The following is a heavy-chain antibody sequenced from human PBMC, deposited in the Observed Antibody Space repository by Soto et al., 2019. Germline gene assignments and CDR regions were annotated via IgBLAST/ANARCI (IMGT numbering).Heavy chain of an antibody. J-gene: IGHJ6*02. CDR3: ARPFHCIAAAGLPILLRSYGMDV. CDR1: GFSLSTSGMC. Sequence: VSGPTLVNPTQTLTLTCTFSGFSLSTSGMCVSWIRQPPGKALEWLALIDWDDDKYYSTSLKTRLTISKDTSKNQVVLTMTNMDPVDTATYYCARPFHCIAAAGLPILLRSYGMDVWGQGTTVTVSS. CDR2: IDWDDDK. V-gene: IGHV2-70*01. D-gene: IGHD6-13*01.